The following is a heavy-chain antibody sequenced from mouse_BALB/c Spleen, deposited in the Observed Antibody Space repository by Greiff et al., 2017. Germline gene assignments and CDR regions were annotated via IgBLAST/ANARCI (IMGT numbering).Heavy chain of an antibody. CDR1: GFTFSSFG. V-gene: IGHV5-17*02. J-gene: IGHJ2*01. D-gene: IGHD2-1*01. Sequence: DVHLVESGGGLVQPGGSRKLSCAASGFTFSSFGMHWVRQAPEKGLEWVAYISSGSSTIYYADTVKGRFTISRDNPKNTLFLQMTSLRSEDTAMYYCARPYGNFFDYWGQGTTLTVSS. CDR2: ISSGSSTI. CDR3: ARPYGNFFDY.